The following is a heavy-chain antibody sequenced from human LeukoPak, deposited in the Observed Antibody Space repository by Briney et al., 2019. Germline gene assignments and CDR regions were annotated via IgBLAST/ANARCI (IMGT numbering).Heavy chain of an antibody. CDR1: GGSISSYY. J-gene: IGHJ4*02. CDR3: ARAIWYGSGTTPFDY. CDR2: IYNSGST. D-gene: IGHD3-10*01. Sequence: SETLSLTCTVSGGSISSYYWSWIRQPAGKGLEWIGRIYNSGSTNYNTNYNPSLTSRVTMSVDTSKNQFSLQLNSVSAADTAVYFCARAIWYGSGTTPFDYWGQGTLVTVSP. V-gene: IGHV4-4*07.